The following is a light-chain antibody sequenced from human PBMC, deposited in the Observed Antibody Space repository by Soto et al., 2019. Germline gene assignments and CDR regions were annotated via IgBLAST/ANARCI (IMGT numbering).Light chain of an antibody. V-gene: IGKV3-11*01. CDR3: QQRSNWPF. J-gene: IGKJ4*01. CDR2: DAS. CDR1: QSVSSY. Sequence: EIVLTQSPATLSLSPGERATLSCRASQSVSSYLAWYQQKPGQAPRLLIYDASNRATGIPARFSGSGSGTVFTLTISSLEPEDFAVYYCQQRSNWPFFGGGTKVEIK.